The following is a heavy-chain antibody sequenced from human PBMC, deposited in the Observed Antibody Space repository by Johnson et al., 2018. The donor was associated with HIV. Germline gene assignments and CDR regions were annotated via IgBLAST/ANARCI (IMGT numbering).Heavy chain of an antibody. CDR1: GFTFSSYG. CDR2: IWYDGTNK. D-gene: IGHD4-23*01. J-gene: IGHJ3*01. Sequence: QVQLVESGGGVVQPGKSLRLSCVASGFTFSSYGMHWVRQAPGRGLEWVAVIWYDGTNKYYADSVKGRFNISRDNSNSTLYLQMKSLRGEDTAMYYCARSPGKDYGGNSGGFNVWGQGTMVTVSS. CDR3: ARSPGKDYGGNSGGFNV. V-gene: IGHV3-33*01.